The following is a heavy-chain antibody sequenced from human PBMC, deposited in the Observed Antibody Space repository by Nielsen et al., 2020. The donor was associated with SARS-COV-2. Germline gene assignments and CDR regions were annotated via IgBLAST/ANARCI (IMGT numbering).Heavy chain of an antibody. V-gene: IGHV3-23*01. D-gene: IGHD3-16*01. CDR2: ISASGIST. J-gene: IGHJ1*01. CDR3: TQDVRF. Sequence: GESLKISCTASGVHFSSYAMSWVRQAPGKGLEWVSAISASGISTYYADSVKGRFAISRDNSKNTLYLQMSSLRSEDTALYYCTQDVRFGGQGTLVTVSS. CDR1: GVHFSSYA.